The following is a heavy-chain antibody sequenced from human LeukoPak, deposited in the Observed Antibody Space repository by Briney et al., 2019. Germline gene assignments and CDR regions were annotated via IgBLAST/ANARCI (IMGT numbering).Heavy chain of an antibody. CDR2: ITSSSSYI. D-gene: IGHD1-26*01. V-gene: IGHV3-21*01. Sequence: PGGSLRLSCAASGFTFSSYSMNWVRQAPGKGLEWVSSITSSSSYIYYADSVKGRFTISRDNAKNSLYLQMNSLRAEDTAVYYCARLRDSGSYYRLFDYWGQGTLVTVSS. CDR1: GFTFSSYS. CDR3: ARLRDSGSYYRLFDY. J-gene: IGHJ4*02.